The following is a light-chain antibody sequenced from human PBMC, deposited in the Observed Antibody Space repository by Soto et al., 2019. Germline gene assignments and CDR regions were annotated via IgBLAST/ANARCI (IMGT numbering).Light chain of an antibody. CDR2: KAS. CDR3: KHYDSYPPT. CDR1: QYVSSW. V-gene: IGKV1-5*03. Sequence: DIQMTQSPSTLSASVGDRVTITCRASQYVSSWVAWYQQTPGTAPKLLLYKASTLESGVPSRFSGSLSGTEFNLTISSLQPDDFATYYSKHYDSYPPTFGRGTKVDI. J-gene: IGKJ1*01.